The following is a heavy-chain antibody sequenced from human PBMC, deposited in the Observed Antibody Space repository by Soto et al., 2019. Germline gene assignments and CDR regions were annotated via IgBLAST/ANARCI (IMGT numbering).Heavy chain of an antibody. CDR1: GGSISSSSYY. CDR2: INHIGYT. D-gene: IGHD2-15*01. CDR3: GPGGAVAPGGY. Sequence: TSETLSLTCTVSGGSISSSSYYWGWIRQPPGKGLEWIGEINHIGYTNYNPSLEGRVAISVDTSKNQFSPNLRSVTAADTAVYYCGPGGAVAPGGYGGQEPRVTVPS. V-gene: IGHV4-39*07. J-gene: IGHJ4*02.